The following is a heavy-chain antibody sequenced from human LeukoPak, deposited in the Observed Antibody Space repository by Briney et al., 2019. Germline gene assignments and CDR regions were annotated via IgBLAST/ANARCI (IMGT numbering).Heavy chain of an antibody. J-gene: IGHJ6*02. CDR3: ARDVVVAANPAGYYYYGMDV. D-gene: IGHD2-15*01. CDR2: IYYSGST. V-gene: IGHV4-31*03. Sequence: SETLSLPCTVSGDSISSGGYYWSWIRQHPGKGLEWIGYIYYSGSTYYNPSLKSRVTISVDTSKNQFSLKLSSVTAADTAVYYCARDVVVAANPAGYYYYGMDVWGQGTTVTVSS. CDR1: GDSISSGGYY.